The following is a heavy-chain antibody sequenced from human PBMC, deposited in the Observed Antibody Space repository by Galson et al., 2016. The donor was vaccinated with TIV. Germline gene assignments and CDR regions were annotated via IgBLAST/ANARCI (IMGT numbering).Heavy chain of an antibody. CDR1: GFTFSSFG. CDR2: IRYDGSRR. CDR3: ASGVVAHTYYFYGMDV. J-gene: IGHJ6*02. Sequence: LRLSCAASGFTFSSFGTHWVRQAPGKGLEWVALIRYDGSRRYYADSVKGRFTISRDDSKNTLYLQMNGLRRDDSAVYYCASGVVAHTYYFYGMDVWGQGTTVTVSS. D-gene: IGHD2-15*01. V-gene: IGHV3-30*02.